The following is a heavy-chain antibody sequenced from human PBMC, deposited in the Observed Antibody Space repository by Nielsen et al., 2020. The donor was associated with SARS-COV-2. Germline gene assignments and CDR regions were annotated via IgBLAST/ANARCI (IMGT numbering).Heavy chain of an antibody. CDR3: ARGAMIVVVGGYMDV. J-gene: IGHJ6*03. V-gene: IGHV4-30-4*01. CDR1: GGSISSGDYY. Sequence: LRLSCTVSGGSISSGDYYWSWIRQPPGKGLEWIGYIYYSGSTYYNPSLKSRVTISVDTSKNQFSLKLSSVTAADTAVYYCARGAMIVVVGGYMDVWGKGTTVTVSS. CDR2: IYYSGST. D-gene: IGHD3-22*01.